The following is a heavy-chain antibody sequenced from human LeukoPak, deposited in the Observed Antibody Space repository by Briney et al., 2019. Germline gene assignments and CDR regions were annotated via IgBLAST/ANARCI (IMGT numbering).Heavy chain of an antibody. CDR2: VSYDGSNK. Sequence: GGSLRLSCAASGFTFSSYGMHWVRQAPGKGLEWVAVVSYDGSNKYYADSVKGRFTISRDNAKNTLYLQMDSLRAEDTAVYYCARGRYCSSTNCHYYFEYWGQGTLVTVSS. J-gene: IGHJ4*02. D-gene: IGHD2-2*01. CDR1: GFTFSSYG. CDR3: ARGRYCSSTNCHYYFEY. V-gene: IGHV3-30*03.